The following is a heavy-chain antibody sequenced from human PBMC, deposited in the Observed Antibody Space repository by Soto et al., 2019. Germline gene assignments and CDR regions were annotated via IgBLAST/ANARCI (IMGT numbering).Heavy chain of an antibody. V-gene: IGHV3-11*01. CDR2: ISCIGSTI. J-gene: IGHJ1*01. CDR3: ARDCSSSSCYGYFQH. D-gene: IGHD2-2*01. Sequence: QVQLVESGGGLVKPGGSLRLSCAASGFTFSDYYMSWIRQAPGKGLEWVALISCIGSTIYFADSVKGRFTISRDNAKNPLYLQMNSLRAEDTAVYYCARDCSSSSCYGYFQHWGKGTRTTVSS. CDR1: GFTFSDYY.